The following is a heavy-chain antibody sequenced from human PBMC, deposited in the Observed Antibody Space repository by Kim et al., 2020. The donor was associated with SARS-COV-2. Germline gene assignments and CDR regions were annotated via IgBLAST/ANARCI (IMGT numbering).Heavy chain of an antibody. CDR2: ST. D-gene: IGHD6-13*01. V-gene: IGHV4-39*01. Sequence: STYYNPSLNSRVGISIDTSKNQFSVRLSAVIAADTAVYYCVIQTGSSGWYYWGQGTLVTVSS. CDR3: VIQTGSSGWYY. J-gene: IGHJ4*02.